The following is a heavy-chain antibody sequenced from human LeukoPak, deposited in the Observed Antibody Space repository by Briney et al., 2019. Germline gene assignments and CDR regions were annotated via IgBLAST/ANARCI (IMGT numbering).Heavy chain of an antibody. J-gene: IGHJ4*02. D-gene: IGHD3-10*02. V-gene: IGHV4-59*11. CDR3: ARAVLMETTMFIGD. CDR2: IHSSGRT. Sequence: PSETLSLTCDVSGDSMNSHYWSWIRQPPGKGLECVGYIHSSGRTNQNPSLKSRVTLSVDTSKNQFSLTLNSVTAADTAVYYCARAVLMETTMFIGDWGQGTPVTVSS. CDR1: GDSMNSHY.